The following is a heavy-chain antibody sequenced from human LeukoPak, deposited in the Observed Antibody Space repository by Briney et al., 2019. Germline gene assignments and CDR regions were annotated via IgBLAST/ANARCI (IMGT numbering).Heavy chain of an antibody. J-gene: IGHJ5*02. Sequence: PGESLKIPCQGSGYSFTDYWIAWVRQMPGKGLEWMGSFYPGDSDTRYSPSFQGQVTFSADKSISTAYLQWSSLRASDTAIYYCARQCCRGASPGFDPWGQGTLVTVSS. CDR3: ARQCCRGASPGFDP. CDR2: FYPGDSDT. D-gene: IGHD3-10*01. CDR1: GYSFTDYW. V-gene: IGHV5-51*01.